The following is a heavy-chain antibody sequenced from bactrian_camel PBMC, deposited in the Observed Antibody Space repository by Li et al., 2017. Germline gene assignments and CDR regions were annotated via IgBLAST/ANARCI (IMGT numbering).Heavy chain of an antibody. J-gene: IGHJ6*01. CDR3: AADLTGYSDYACMIAGGFGY. CDR2: LNLNDNAA. D-gene: IGHD4*01. CDR1: GLTFDASS. V-gene: IGHV3-1*01. Sequence: DVQLVESGGGLVQPGGSLTLSCAASGLTFDASSITWIRQGPGKGLEWVSTLNLNDNAANYADSVKGRFTISKDNAKNTLYLQMNSLKPEDTAMYYCAADLTGYSDYACMIAGGFGYWGQGTQVTVS.